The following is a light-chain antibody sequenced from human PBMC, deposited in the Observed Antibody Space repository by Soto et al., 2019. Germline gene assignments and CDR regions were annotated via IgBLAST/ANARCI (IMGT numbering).Light chain of an antibody. CDR2: EGS. Sequence: SVLTQPASVSGSPGQSITISCTGTSSDVGSYNLVSWYQQHPGKAPKLMIYEGSKRPSGVSNRFSGSASGNTASLTISGLQAEDEADYYCCSYAGSSTNVVFGGGTKVTVL. V-gene: IGLV2-23*01. J-gene: IGLJ2*01. CDR3: CSYAGSSTNVV. CDR1: SSDVGSYNL.